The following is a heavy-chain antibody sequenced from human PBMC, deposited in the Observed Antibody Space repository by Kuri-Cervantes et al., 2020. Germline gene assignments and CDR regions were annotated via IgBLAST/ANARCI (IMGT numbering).Heavy chain of an antibody. CDR1: GFTVSNNY. CDR2: IYSGRST. J-gene: IGHJ6*03. Sequence: GGSLRLSCAASGFTVSNNYMSWVRQAPGKGLEWVSVIYSGRSTYYADSVKGRFTISRHNSKNTLYLQMNSLRAEDTAVYYCARVTVRDFYYYYMDVWGKGTTVTVSS. V-gene: IGHV3-53*04. D-gene: IGHD3-10*01. CDR3: ARVTVRDFYYYYMDV.